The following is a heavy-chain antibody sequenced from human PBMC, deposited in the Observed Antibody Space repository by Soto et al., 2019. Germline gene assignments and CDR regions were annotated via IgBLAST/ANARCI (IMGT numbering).Heavy chain of an antibody. CDR3: AGCSGGSCYSYAFDI. D-gene: IGHD2-15*01. Sequence: SETLSLTCAVYGGSFSGYYWSWIRQPPGKGLEWIGYIYYSGSTNYNPSLKSRVTISVDTSKNQFSLKLSSVTAADTAVYYCAGCSGGSCYSYAFDIWGQGTMVTVSS. V-gene: IGHV4-59*01. CDR1: GGSFSGYY. CDR2: IYYSGST. J-gene: IGHJ3*02.